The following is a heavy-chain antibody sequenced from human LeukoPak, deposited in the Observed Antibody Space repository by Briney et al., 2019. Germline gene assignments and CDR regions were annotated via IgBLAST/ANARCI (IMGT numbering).Heavy chain of an antibody. J-gene: IGHJ5*02. CDR1: GGSFSGYY. CDR3: ARTHDYGDYDWFDP. Sequence: PSETLSLTCAVYGGSFSGYYWSWIRQPPGKGLEWIGEINHSGSTNYNPSLKSRVTISVDTSKNQFSLKLSSVTSADTAVYYCARTHDYGDYDWFDPWGQGTLVTVSS. CDR2: INHSGST. D-gene: IGHD4-17*01. V-gene: IGHV4-34*01.